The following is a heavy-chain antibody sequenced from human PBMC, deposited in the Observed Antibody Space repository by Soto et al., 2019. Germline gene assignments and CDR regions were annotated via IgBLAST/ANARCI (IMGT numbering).Heavy chain of an antibody. CDR1: GYTFTSYG. V-gene: IGHV1-18*01. CDR3: ARDLRGYYYSSGYYASSY. CDR2: ISAYNGNT. J-gene: IGHJ4*02. Sequence: QVQLVQSGAEVKKPGASVKVSCKASGYTFTSYGISWVRQAPGQGLEWMGWISAYNGNTNYAQKLQGRVTMTTDTFTSTAYMELRSLRSDDTAVYYCARDLRGYYYSSGYYASSYWGQGTLVTVSS. D-gene: IGHD3-22*01.